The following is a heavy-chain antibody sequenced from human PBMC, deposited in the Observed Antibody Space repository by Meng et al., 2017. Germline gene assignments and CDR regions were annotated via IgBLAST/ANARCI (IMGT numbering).Heavy chain of an antibody. Sequence: EVQLVEAGGGLVKPGGSLRLSCLASGLRFTDAWMSWVRQAPGKGLEWVGRIKRNRDGGTIDYAARVKGRFTISRDESKNTLYLQMDSLITEDTAVYFCATGAAAADHWGQGTLVTVSS. CDR1: GLRFTDAW. CDR2: IKRNRDGGTI. V-gene: IGHV3-15*01. D-gene: IGHD6-13*01. J-gene: IGHJ4*02. CDR3: ATGAAAADH.